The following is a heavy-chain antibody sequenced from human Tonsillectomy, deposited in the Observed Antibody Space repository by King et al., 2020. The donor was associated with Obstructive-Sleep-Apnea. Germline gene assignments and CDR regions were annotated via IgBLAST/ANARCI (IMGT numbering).Heavy chain of an antibody. CDR3: AREDDILTGYYRF. D-gene: IGHD3-9*01. J-gene: IGHJ4*02. CDR1: GGSISSYY. V-gene: IGHV4-59*01. CDR2: IYYSGST. Sequence: QLQESGPGLVKPSETLSLTCTVSGGSISSYYWAWIRQPPGKGLEWIGYIYYSGSTNYNPSLKSRVTISLDTSKNQFSLKLSPVTAADTAVYYCAREDDILTGYYRFWSQGTLVTVSS.